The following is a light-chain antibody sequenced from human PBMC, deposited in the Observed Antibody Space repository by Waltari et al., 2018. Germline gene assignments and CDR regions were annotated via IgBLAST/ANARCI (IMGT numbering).Light chain of an antibody. CDR2: GAS. V-gene: IGKV1-33*01. J-gene: IGKJ4*01. Sequence: DIQMTQSPSSLSASVGDKVTITCQASHDIRDDLNWYQQKRGKAPKLLIYGASNLDTGVSSRFSGGRSGTDFIFSINNVQPEDIGTYYCQQYHGLPLTFGGGTTVEI. CDR3: QQYHGLPLT. CDR1: HDIRDD.